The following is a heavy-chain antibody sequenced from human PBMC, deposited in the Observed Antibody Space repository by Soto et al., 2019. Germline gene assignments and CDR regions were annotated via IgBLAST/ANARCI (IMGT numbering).Heavy chain of an antibody. V-gene: IGHV3-23*01. CDR2: ISGSGGST. D-gene: IGHD6-6*01. Sequence: GGSLRLSCAASGFTFSSYAMSWVRQAPGKGLEWVSAISGSGGSTYYADSVKGRFTISRDNSKNTLYLQMNSLRAEDTAVYYCAKDLHRGKLVRFNYFDYWGQGTLVTVSS. CDR1: GFTFSSYA. CDR3: AKDLHRGKLVRFNYFDY. J-gene: IGHJ4*02.